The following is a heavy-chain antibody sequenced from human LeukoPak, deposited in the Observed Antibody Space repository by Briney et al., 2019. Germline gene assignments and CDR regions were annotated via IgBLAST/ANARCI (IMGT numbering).Heavy chain of an antibody. CDR3: AKIKGDFSGTYRGAYYFDN. CDR2: INPNSGGT. Sequence: ASVKVSCKASGYTFTGYYMHWVRQAPGQGLEWMGRINPNSGGTNYAQKFQGRVTMTRDTSISTAYMGLSSLRADDTAVYYCAKIKGDFSGTYRGAYYFDNWGQGTLVTVSS. V-gene: IGHV1-2*06. J-gene: IGHJ4*02. D-gene: IGHD5-12*01. CDR1: GYTFTGYY.